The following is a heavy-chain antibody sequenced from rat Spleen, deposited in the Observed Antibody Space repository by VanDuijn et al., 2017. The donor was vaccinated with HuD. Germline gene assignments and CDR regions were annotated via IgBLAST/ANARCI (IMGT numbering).Heavy chain of an antibody. J-gene: IGHJ1*01. D-gene: IGHD1-2*01. CDR2: ISPSGGST. Sequence: EVQLVESGGGLVQPGRSLKLSCAASGFTFSNYDMAWVRQAPTKGLEWVASISPSGGSTYYRDSVKGRFTVSRDNAKSTLYLQMDSLRSEDTATYYCARVRNYYSSYWYFDFWGPGTMVTVSS. V-gene: IGHV5-25*01. CDR1: GFTFSNYD. CDR3: ARVRNYYSSYWYFDF.